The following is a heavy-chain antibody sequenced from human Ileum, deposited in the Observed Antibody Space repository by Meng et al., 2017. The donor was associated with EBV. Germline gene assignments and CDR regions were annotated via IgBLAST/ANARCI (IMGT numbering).Heavy chain of an antibody. J-gene: IGHJ4*02. CDR2: MYFSGTT. CDR3: ARGSTPAAGAY. D-gene: IGHD6-13*01. V-gene: IGHV4-39*07. CDR1: GGSISSSSYY. Sequence: QRCLEEWGPGLGKPSETLSLSCTVSGGSISSSSYYWGWIRQPAGKGLEWIGSMYFSGTTNYNPSLTSRVTISLDTSKNQFSLKLSPVTAADTAVYYCARGSTPAAGAYWGQGTLVTVSS.